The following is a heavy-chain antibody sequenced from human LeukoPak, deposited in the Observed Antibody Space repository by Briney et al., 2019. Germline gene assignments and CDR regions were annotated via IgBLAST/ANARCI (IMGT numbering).Heavy chain of an antibody. J-gene: IGHJ4*02. CDR1: GFTFSSYA. D-gene: IGHD1-1*01. Sequence: PGGSLRLSCAASGFTFSSYAMHWVRQAPGKGLEYVSAISSNGGSTYYANSVKGRFTISRDNSKNTLYLQMGSLRAEDTAVYYCARGPFQNWNDFLYWGQGTLVTVSS. CDR3: ARGPFQNWNDFLY. CDR2: ISSNGGST. V-gene: IGHV3-64*01.